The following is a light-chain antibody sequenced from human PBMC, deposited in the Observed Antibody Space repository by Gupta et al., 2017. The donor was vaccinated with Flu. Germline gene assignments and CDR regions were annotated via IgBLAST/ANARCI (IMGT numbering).Light chain of an antibody. CDR1: SSDVGGYNY. J-gene: IGLJ3*02. Sequence: QSALTQPASVSGPPGQSITISCTGTSSDVGGYNYVSWYQQHPGKAPKLMIYEVSNRPSGLSNRFSGSKSGNTASLTISGLQAEDEADYYCSSYTSSSTHWVFGGGTKLTVL. V-gene: IGLV2-14*01. CDR3: SSYTSSSTHWV. CDR2: EVS.